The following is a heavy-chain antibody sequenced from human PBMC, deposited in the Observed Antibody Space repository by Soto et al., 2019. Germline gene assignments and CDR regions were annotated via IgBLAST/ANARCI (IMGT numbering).Heavy chain of an antibody. CDR2: IKQDGSET. V-gene: IGHV3-7*03. D-gene: IGHD3-10*01. Sequence: EMQLVESGGGLVRPWGSLRLSCTASGITFSSYWMSWVRQAPGKGLEWVANIKQDGSETYYGDSVKGRFTISRDNAKNSLFLQMNSLRTEDTAVYYCARDRRGYSYDLGRYYTSDYWGQGTLVSVSS. CDR3: ARDRRGYSYDLGRYYTSDY. CDR1: GITFSSYW. J-gene: IGHJ4*02.